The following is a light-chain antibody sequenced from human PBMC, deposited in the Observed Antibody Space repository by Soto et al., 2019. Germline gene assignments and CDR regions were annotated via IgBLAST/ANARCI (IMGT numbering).Light chain of an antibody. J-gene: IGKJ4*01. CDR3: QQTYSTPLT. V-gene: IGKV1-39*01. CDR1: QSITY. Sequence: DIQMTQSPSSLSASVGDRVTITCRASQSITYLNWYQQKPGKAPKLLIYAASSLQRGVPSRFSGSGSGTHFTLTISSLQPEDFASYYCQQTYSTPLTFGGGTRWIS. CDR2: AAS.